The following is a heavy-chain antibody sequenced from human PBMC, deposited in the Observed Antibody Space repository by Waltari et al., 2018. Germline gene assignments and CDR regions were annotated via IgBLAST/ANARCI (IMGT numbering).Heavy chain of an antibody. Sequence: QVQLQQWGAGLLKPSETLSLTCAVYGGSFSGYYWSWIRQPPGKGLEWVGEINHSGSTNYNPSLKGRGTISVDTSKNQFSLKLSSVTAADTAVYYCARGKLRFWGQGTLVTVSS. CDR2: INHSGST. CDR3: ARGKLRF. D-gene: IGHD4-17*01. J-gene: IGHJ4*02. CDR1: GGSFSGYY. V-gene: IGHV4-34*01.